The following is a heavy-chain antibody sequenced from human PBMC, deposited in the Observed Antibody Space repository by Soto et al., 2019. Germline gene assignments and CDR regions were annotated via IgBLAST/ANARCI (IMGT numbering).Heavy chain of an antibody. CDR2: FSGGGGGT. D-gene: IGHD2-8*01. J-gene: IGHJ2*01. CDR3: AKGIGVDWYFDL. CDR1: GFTLRSNA. Sequence: EVQLLESGGGLVQPGASLRLSCAASGFTLRSNAMSWVRQAPGKGLEWVSGFSGGGGGTYYADSVKGRFTISRDISKNTLFLQMNSLRAEDTALYYCAKGIGVDWYFDLWGRGTLVTVSS. V-gene: IGHV3-23*01.